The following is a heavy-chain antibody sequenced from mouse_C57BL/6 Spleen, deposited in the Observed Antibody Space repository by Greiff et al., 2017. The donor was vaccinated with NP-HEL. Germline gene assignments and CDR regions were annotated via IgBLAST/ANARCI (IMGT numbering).Heavy chain of an antibody. J-gene: IGHJ2*01. Sequence: VQLQESGPELVKPGASVKISCKASGYAFSSSWMNWVKQRPGKGLEWIGRIYPGDGDTNYNGKFKGKATLTADKSSSTAYMQLSSLTSEDSAVYFCARGDHYGLDYWGQGTTLTVSS. CDR2: IYPGDGDT. CDR1: GYAFSSSW. CDR3: ARGDHYGLDY. V-gene: IGHV1-82*01. D-gene: IGHD1-1*01.